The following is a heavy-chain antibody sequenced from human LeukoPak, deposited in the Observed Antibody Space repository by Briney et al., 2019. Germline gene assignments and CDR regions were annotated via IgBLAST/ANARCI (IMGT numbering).Heavy chain of an antibody. CDR1: GYVFTGYY. D-gene: IGHD6-6*01. Sequence: AASVKVSCKASGYVFTGYYMHWVRQAPGQGLEWMGWINPNSGGTKYAQKFQVRVTMTRDTSISTAYMELSRLRSDDTAVYYCAFFEYSSSSSHYWGQGTLVTVSS. V-gene: IGHV1-2*02. CDR2: INPNSGGT. CDR3: AFFEYSSSSSHY. J-gene: IGHJ4*02.